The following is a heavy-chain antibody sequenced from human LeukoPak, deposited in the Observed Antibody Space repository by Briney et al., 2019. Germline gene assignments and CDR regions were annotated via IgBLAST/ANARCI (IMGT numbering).Heavy chain of an antibody. D-gene: IGHD6-19*01. CDR3: ATSNLYSSGPAGYFDY. V-gene: IGHV1-24*01. CDR2: FDPEDGET. CDR1: GYTLTELS. J-gene: IGHJ4*02. Sequence: GASVKVSCKVSGYTLTELSMHWVRQAPGKGLEWMGGFDPEDGETIYAQKFQGRFTMTEDTSTDTACMELSSLRSEDTAVYYCATSNLYSSGPAGYFDYWGQGTLVTVSS.